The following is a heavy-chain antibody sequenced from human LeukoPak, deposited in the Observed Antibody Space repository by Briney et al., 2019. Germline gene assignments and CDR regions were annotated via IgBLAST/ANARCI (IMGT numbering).Heavy chain of an antibody. V-gene: IGHV1-69*04. CDR2: IIPLLDTT. CDR1: GFIFKNFA. J-gene: IGHJ2*01. Sequence: SVKVSCKASGFIFKNFAFSWVRQAPGQGLERMGRIIPLLDTTDYAQKFQGSITITADKSTSTAYMELNSLRSEDTAVYYCARDLSRRGHEYYGSGSCFDLWGRGSLVTVSS. CDR3: ARDLSRRGHEYYGSGSCFDL. D-gene: IGHD3-10*01.